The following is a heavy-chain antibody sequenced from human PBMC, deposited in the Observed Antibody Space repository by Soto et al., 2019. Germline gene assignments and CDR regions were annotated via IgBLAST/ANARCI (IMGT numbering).Heavy chain of an antibody. V-gene: IGHV4-34*01. CDR3: ASLLRIGVGYGMDV. J-gene: IGHJ6*02. CDR1: GGSFSGYY. D-gene: IGHD3-3*01. CDR2: TNISGST. Sequence: PSETLSPTCVVYGGSFSGYYWSCIRQTPGKGREWIGETNISGSTNDHPSFKSRVTISADTSKEQPSRKLSSWTATDTAVYYRASLLRIGVGYGMDVWGQGTTVTVSS.